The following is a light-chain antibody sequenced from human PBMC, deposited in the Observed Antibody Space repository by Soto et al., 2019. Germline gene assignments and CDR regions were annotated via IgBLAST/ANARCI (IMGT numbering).Light chain of an antibody. J-gene: IGKJ3*01. CDR3: LQSYSTPRIT. V-gene: IGKV1-39*01. CDR1: QSISSY. Sequence: DIQMTQSPSSLSASVGDRVTITCRASQSISSYLNWYQQKPGKAPKLLIYAASSLQSGVPSRFSGSGSGTDFTLTISRLQPEDFATYYCLQSYSTPRITFGPGTKVDIK. CDR2: AAS.